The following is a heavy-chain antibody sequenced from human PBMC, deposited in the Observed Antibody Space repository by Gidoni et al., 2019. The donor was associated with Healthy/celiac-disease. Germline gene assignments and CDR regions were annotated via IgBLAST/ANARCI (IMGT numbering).Heavy chain of an antibody. D-gene: IGHD6-6*01. V-gene: IGHV3-11*01. Sequence: GKGLEWVSYISSSGSTIYYADSVKGRFTISRDNAKNSLYLQMNSLRAEDTAVYYCARLHQLGEGGFDYWGQGTLVTVSS. CDR3: ARLHQLGEGGFDY. J-gene: IGHJ4*02. CDR2: ISSSGSTI.